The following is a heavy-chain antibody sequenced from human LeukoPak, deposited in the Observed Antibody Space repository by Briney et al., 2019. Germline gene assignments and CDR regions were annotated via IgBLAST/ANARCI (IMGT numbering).Heavy chain of an antibody. CDR2: ISGSGGST. V-gene: IGHV3-23*01. D-gene: IGHD3-22*01. J-gene: IGHJ1*01. Sequence: PGGSLRLSCAASGFTFSSYAMSWVRQAPGRGQEWVSAISGSGGSTYYADSVKGRFTISRDNSKNTLYLQMNSLRAEDTAVYYCAKGGSGYYFQHWGQGTLVTVSS. CDR3: AKGGSGYYFQH. CDR1: GFTFSSYA.